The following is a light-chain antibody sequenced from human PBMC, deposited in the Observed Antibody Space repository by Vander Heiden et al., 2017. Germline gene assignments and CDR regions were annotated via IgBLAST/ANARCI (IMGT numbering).Light chain of an antibody. CDR1: QSVSSN. CDR2: SAS. CDR3: QQYNDWYT. J-gene: IGKJ2*01. Sequence: ETVLTQSPATLSVPPGERATFSCRASQSVSSNLAWYQQKPGQAPRLLIYSASTRATGIPTRFSGSGSGTEFTLTISSLQSEDFAVYYCQQYNDWYTFGQGTKLEIK. V-gene: IGKV3D-15*01.